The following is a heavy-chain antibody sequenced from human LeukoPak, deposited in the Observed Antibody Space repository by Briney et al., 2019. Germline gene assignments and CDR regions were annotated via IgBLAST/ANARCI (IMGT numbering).Heavy chain of an antibody. J-gene: IGHJ4*02. CDR3: AREGNPAMRDFDY. CDR1: GDSLSRSNYY. V-gene: IGHV4-61*02. Sequence: PSETLSLTCNVSGDSLSRSNYYWSWIRQPAGKGLEGIGRLYRGGRTNYRPSLESRVSISVDTSKNQFSLRLSSVTAADTAVYYCAREGNPAMRDFDYWGQGTLVTVSS. CDR2: LYRGGRT. D-gene: IGHD2-2*01.